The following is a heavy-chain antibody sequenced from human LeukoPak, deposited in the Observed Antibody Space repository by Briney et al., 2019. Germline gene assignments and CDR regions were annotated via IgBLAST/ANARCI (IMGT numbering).Heavy chain of an antibody. V-gene: IGHV3-7*01. Sequence: PGGSLRLSCVASGFTFSNYWMSWVRQAPGKGLEWVANIKQDGSEKYYVDSVKGRFTISRDNAKNSLYLQMNSLRAEDTAVYYCARNQATGEWLRLSAGYYYYYMDVWGKGTTVTVSS. J-gene: IGHJ6*03. D-gene: IGHD5-12*01. CDR3: ARNQATGEWLRLSAGYYYYYMDV. CDR1: GFTFSNYW. CDR2: IKQDGSEK.